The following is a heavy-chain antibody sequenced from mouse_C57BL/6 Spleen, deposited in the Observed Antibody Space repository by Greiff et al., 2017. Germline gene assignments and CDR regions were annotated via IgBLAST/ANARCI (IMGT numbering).Heavy chain of an antibody. Sequence: QVQLKESGPGLVQPSQSLSITCSVPGFSLTSYGVHWVRQSPGKGLEWLGVLWSGGSTDYNAAFISRLSISKDNSKSQVFFKMNSLQADDTAIYYCARKPGNYYAMDYWGQGTSVTVSS. CDR3: ARKPGNYYAMDY. CDR1: GFSLTSYG. V-gene: IGHV2-2*01. J-gene: IGHJ4*01. CDR2: LWSGGST.